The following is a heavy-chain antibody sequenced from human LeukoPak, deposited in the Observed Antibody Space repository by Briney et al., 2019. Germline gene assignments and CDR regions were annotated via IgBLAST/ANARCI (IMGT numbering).Heavy chain of an antibody. CDR1: RGSISSNY. Sequence: SETLSLTCTVSRGSISSNYWSWSRQPPGKGLEWIGYIYQSGSTNYNPSLKSRVTISVDTSKNQFSLKLRSVTAADTAVYYCARQGGVFSYWFDPWGQGTLVTVSS. V-gene: IGHV4-59*08. CDR3: ARQGGVFSYWFDP. J-gene: IGHJ5*02. CDR2: IYQSGST. D-gene: IGHD2/OR15-2a*01.